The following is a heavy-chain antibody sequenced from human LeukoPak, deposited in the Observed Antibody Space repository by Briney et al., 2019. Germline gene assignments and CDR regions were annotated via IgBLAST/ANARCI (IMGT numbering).Heavy chain of an antibody. CDR2: IWYDGSNK. CDR3: AKDGGLDYDFWSGYHRTAYYFDY. V-gene: IGHV3-33*06. D-gene: IGHD3-3*01. CDR1: GFTFSSYG. J-gene: IGHJ4*02. Sequence: GGSLRLSCAASGFTFSSYGMHWVRQAPGKGLEWVAVIWYDGSNKYYADSVKGRFTTSRDNSKNTLYLQMNSLRAEDTAVYYCAKDGGLDYDFWSGYHRTAYYFDYWGQGTLVTVSS.